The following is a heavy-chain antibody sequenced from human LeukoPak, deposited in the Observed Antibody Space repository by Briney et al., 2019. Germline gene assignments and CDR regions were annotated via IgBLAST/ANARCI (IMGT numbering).Heavy chain of an antibody. Sequence: PGGSLRLSCAASGFTFSSYGMHWVRQAPGKGLEWVAFIRYDGSNKYYADPVKGRFTISRDNSKNTLYLQMNSLRAEDTAVYYCAKSFGELRYYYYYMDVWGKGTTVTISS. J-gene: IGHJ6*03. CDR1: GFTFSSYG. D-gene: IGHD3-10*01. CDR2: IRYDGSNK. V-gene: IGHV3-30*02. CDR3: AKSFGELRYYYYYMDV.